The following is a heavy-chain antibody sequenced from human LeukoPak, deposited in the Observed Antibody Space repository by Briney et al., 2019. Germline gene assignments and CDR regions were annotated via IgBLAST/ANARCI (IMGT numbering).Heavy chain of an antibody. CDR1: GFTVSSNY. CDR3: ANWEYYDSSGYYFDY. Sequence: GGSLRLSCAASGFTVSSNYMSWVRQAPGKGLEWVSVIYSGGSTYYADSVKGRFTISRDNSKNTLYLQMNSLRAEDTAVYYCANWEYYDSSGYYFDYWGQGTLVTVSS. J-gene: IGHJ4*02. CDR2: IYSGGST. V-gene: IGHV3-53*01. D-gene: IGHD3-22*01.